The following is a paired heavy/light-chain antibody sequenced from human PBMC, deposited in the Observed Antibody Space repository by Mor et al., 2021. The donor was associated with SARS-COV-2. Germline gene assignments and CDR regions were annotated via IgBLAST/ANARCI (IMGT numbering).Heavy chain of an antibody. CDR3: ARDSDWGSDC. CDR2: IRETTNTV. Sequence: EVRLVESGGGLVQPGGSLRLSCTASGFAFSDYPMNWVRQAPGKGLEWISNIRETTNTVYYADSVRGRFTVSRDNAKNSLYLQMNSLRAEDTAVYYCARDSDWGSDCWGQGTLVTVSS. CDR1: GFAFSDYP. D-gene: IGHD7-27*01. V-gene: IGHV3-48*01. J-gene: IGHJ4*02.
Light chain of an antibody. Sequence: QSALTQPRSVSGSPGQSVTISCTGTSSDVGGYDYVSWYQQHPHKAPKFMIYAVKERPSGVPDRFSGSKSGNTASLTISGLQAEDEADYYCCSYAGGYTWVFGGGTKLTVL. CDR3: CSYAGGYTWV. CDR2: AVK. CDR1: SSDVGGYDY. V-gene: IGLV2-11*01. J-gene: IGLJ3*02.